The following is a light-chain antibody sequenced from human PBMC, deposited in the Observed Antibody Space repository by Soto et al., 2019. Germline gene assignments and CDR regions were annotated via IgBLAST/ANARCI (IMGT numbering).Light chain of an antibody. CDR3: QQYGRSPPYT. Sequence: EIVLTQSPGTLSLSPGERATLSCRASQSVSSSYLAWYQQKPGQAPRLLIYGASSRATGIPDRFSGSGSGTDVTLTISRLEPEDFAVYYCQQYGRSPPYTFGQGTKLEIK. J-gene: IGKJ2*01. V-gene: IGKV3-20*01. CDR1: QSVSSSY. CDR2: GAS.